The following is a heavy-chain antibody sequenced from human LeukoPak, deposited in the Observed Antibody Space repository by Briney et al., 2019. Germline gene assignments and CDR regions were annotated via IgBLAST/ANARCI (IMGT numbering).Heavy chain of an antibody. D-gene: IGHD2-15*01. J-gene: IGHJ4*02. CDR1: GYFFTSFS. V-gene: IGHV1-46*01. CDR2: INPRGGST. CDR3: ARDPRGYCNGGSCYYFDY. Sequence: GASVKVSCKASGYFFTSFSVHWVRQAPGQGLVWMGIINPRGGSTNYAQKFQGRVTMTRDTSTSTVYMELSGLRSEDTAFYYCARDPRGYCNGGSCYYFDYWGQGTLVTVSS.